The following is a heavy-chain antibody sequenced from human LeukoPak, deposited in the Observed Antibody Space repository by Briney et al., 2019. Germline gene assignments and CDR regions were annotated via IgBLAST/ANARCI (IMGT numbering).Heavy chain of an antibody. CDR3: ARSFTVTTVLDY. Sequence: GASVKVSCKASGYTFTGYYMHWVRQAPGQGLEWMGRINPNSGGTNYAQKFQGRVTMTRDTSISTAYMELSRLRSDDTAVYYCARSFTVTTVLDYWGQGTLVTVSS. CDR2: INPNSGGT. CDR1: GYTFTGYY. D-gene: IGHD4-11*01. V-gene: IGHV1-2*06. J-gene: IGHJ4*02.